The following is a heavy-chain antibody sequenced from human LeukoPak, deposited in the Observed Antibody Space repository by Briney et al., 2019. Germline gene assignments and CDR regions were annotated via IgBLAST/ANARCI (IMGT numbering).Heavy chain of an antibody. CDR3: ARAPSYCSSTSCYPYYFDY. V-gene: IGHV1-18*01. CDR1: GFTFTSYG. Sequence: GGSLRLSCAASGFTFTSYGISWVRQAPGQGLEWMGWISAYNGNTNYAQKLQGRVTMTTDTSTSTAYMELRSLRSDDTAVYYCARAPSYCSSTSCYPYYFDYWGQGTLVTVSS. D-gene: IGHD2-2*01. CDR2: ISAYNGNT. J-gene: IGHJ4*02.